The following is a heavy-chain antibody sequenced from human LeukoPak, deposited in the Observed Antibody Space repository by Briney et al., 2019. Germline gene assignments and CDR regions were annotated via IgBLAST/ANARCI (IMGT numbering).Heavy chain of an antibody. V-gene: IGHV3-7*01. CDR3: ASGAATRTVTRPYDY. D-gene: IGHD4-17*01. CDR2: IKQDGSEK. CDR1: GFTFSSYW. J-gene: IGHJ4*02. Sequence: GGSLRLSCAASGFTFSSYWMSWVRQAPGKGLEWVANIKQDGSEKYYVDSVKGRFTISRDNAKNSLYLQMNSLRAEDTAVYYCASGAATRTVTRPYDYWGQGTLVTVSS.